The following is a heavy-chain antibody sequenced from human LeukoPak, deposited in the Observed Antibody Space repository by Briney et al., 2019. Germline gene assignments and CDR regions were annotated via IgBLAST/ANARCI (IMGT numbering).Heavy chain of an antibody. J-gene: IGHJ6*03. CDR3: ARATHYSASTGGPYMDV. CDR2: IYHAGST. D-gene: IGHD3-22*01. CDR1: CGSISSGGYF. V-gene: IGHV4-31*03. Sequence: MSSETLSLTCTVSCGSISSGGYFWGWIRQHPGKGLEWIAHIYHAGSTHDNPSLRGRVAISLDTSANQFSLRLSSVTAADTAVYFCARATHYSASTGGPYMDVWGQGTTVTVSS.